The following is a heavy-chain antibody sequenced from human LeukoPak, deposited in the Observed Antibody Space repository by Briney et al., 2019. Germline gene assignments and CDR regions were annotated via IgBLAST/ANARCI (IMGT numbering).Heavy chain of an antibody. CDR3: ARGPNSNWSGLDF. V-gene: IGHV3-53*01. Sequence: GGSLRLSCAASGFTVSSNYMSWVRQAPGKGLEWVSVIYSGGNTYYADSVKGRFTVSRDNAKNTLYLQVNNLRAEDTAVYYCARGPNSNWSGLDFWGQGTLLTVSS. CDR2: IYSGGNT. D-gene: IGHD6-6*01. J-gene: IGHJ4*02. CDR1: GFTVSSNY.